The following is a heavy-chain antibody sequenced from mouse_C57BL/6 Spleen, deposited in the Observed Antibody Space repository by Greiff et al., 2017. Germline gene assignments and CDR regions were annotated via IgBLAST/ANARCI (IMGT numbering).Heavy chain of an antibody. V-gene: IGHV1-82*01. J-gene: IGHJ4*01. CDR2: VYPGDGDT. CDR3: ARSYYSNYHAMDY. Sequence: QVQLQQSGPGLLQPGASVRISCKASGYAFSSSGMNGVRQRPGKGIEWVGRVYPGDGDTNYNGKVKGKATLTADKSSITAYMQLSSLTSEDSAVYFCARSYYSNYHAMDYWGQGTSVTVSS. D-gene: IGHD2-5*01. CDR1: GYAFSSSG.